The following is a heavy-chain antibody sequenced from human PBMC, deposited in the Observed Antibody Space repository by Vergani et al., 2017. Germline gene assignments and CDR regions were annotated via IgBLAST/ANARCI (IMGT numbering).Heavy chain of an antibody. J-gene: IGHJ4*02. Sequence: EVQLVESGGGWLKPGDHVRLPCAVPGLNFNVAWMTWVRQAPGKGLEWLGRVISKKDGGRADYSPHVKGTITISRDESKSTIYLDMNSLRIEDTATYYCSTYNVGASFSWGPGTRVTVSS. CDR2: VISKKDGGRA. D-gene: IGHD5-24*01. CDR1: GLNFNVAW. V-gene: IGHV3-15*01. CDR3: STYNVGASFS.